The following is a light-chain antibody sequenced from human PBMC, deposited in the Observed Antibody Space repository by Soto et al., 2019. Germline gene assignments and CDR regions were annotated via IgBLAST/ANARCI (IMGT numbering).Light chain of an antibody. V-gene: IGKV3-15*01. Sequence: DIVVTQSPATLSVSPGERATLSCWTSLSVSGNLAWYQQKPGQAPRLLIYGVSTRATGIPARFSGSGSETEFTLTISSLQSEDFAVYYCQQYNNWPPRTFGQGTKVEIK. J-gene: IGKJ1*01. CDR2: GVS. CDR3: QQYNNWPPRT. CDR1: LSVSGN.